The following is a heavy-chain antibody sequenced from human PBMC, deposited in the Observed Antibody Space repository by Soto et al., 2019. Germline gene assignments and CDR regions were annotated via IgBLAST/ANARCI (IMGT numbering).Heavy chain of an antibody. CDR1: GYTFTSYG. J-gene: IGHJ4*02. CDR2: ISAHNGNT. Sequence: SVKVSCKGSGYTFTSYGITWVRQAPGQGLEWMGWISAHNGNTNYAQKLQGRVTVTRDTSTSTAYMELRSLRSDDTAVYYCARGRDGDYWGQGALVTVSS. V-gene: IGHV1-18*01. D-gene: IGHD6-6*01. CDR3: ARGRDGDY.